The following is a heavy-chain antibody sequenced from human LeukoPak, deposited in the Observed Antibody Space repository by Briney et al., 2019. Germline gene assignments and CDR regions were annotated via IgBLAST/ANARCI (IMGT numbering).Heavy chain of an antibody. CDR2: INPNSGGT. J-gene: IGHJ5*02. V-gene: IGHV1-2*04. CDR3: ARDLSSSSGFDP. CDR1: GYTFTGYY. D-gene: IGHD6-6*01. Sequence: ASVKVSCKASGYTFTGYYMHWVGQAPGQGLEWMGWINPNSGGTNYAQKFQGWVTMTRDTSISTAYMELSRLRSDDTAVYYCARDLSSSSGFDPWGQGTLVTVSS.